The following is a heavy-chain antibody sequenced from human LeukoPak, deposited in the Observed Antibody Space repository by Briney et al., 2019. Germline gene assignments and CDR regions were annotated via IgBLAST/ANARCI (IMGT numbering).Heavy chain of an antibody. Sequence: GGSLRVSCAASGFTFSSYAMSWVRQAPGKGLEWVSAISGSGGSTYYADSVKGRFTISRDNSKNTLYLQMNSLRAEDTAVYYCAKDGGYSYGQYYFDYWGQGTLVTVSS. J-gene: IGHJ4*02. V-gene: IGHV3-23*01. CDR2: ISGSGGST. CDR1: GFTFSSYA. D-gene: IGHD5-18*01. CDR3: AKDGGYSYGQYYFDY.